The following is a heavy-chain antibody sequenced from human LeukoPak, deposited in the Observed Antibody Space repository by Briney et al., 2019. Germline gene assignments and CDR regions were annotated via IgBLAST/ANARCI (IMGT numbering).Heavy chain of an antibody. J-gene: IGHJ4*02. CDR2: IYHSGST. V-gene: IGHV4-38-2*02. D-gene: IGHD6-6*01. Sequence: SETLSLTCTVSGYSISSGYYWGWIRQPPGKGLEWIGSIYHSGSTYYNPSLKSRVTISVDTSKNQFSLKLSSVTAADTAVYYCARDQRVAASVSIDYWGQGTLVTVSS. CDR3: ARDQRVAASVSIDY. CDR1: GYSISSGYY.